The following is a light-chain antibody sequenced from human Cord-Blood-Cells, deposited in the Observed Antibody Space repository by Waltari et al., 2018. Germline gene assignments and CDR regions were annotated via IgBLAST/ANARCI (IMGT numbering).Light chain of an antibody. Sequence: DILMTQSPSTLSASVGDRVTITSRASQRISSWLAWYQQKPGKAPKLLIYDASSLESGVPSRFRGSGSGTEFTLTISSLQPEDFATYYCQQYNSYWPFGQGTKVEIK. V-gene: IGKV1-5*01. CDR2: DAS. J-gene: IGKJ1*01. CDR3: QQYNSYWP. CDR1: QRISSW.